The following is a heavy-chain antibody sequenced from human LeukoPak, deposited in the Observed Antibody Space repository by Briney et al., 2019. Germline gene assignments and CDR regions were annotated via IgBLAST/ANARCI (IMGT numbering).Heavy chain of an antibody. V-gene: IGHV4-4*09. Sequence: PSETLSLTCTVSGGSISSYYWSWIRQPPGKGLEWIGNIYTSGSTNHNPSLKSRVTISADTSKNQFSLKLSSVIAADTAVYYCARGDFWSGYSSDYWGQGTLVTVSS. CDR2: IYTSGST. CDR3: ARGDFWSGYSSDY. CDR1: GGSISSYY. J-gene: IGHJ4*02. D-gene: IGHD3-3*01.